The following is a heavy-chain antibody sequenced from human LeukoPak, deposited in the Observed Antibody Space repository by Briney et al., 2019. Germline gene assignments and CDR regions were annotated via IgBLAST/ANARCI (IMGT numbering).Heavy chain of an antibody. V-gene: IGHV3-30*04. D-gene: IGHD3-22*01. J-gene: IGHJ6*03. CDR1: GFTFSSYA. CDR3: AKKWYYDSSGYSRYYYYYYMDV. CDR2: ISYDGSNK. Sequence: PGGSLRLSCAASGFTFSSYAMHWVRQAPGKGLEWVAVISYDGSNKYYADSVKGRFTISRDNSKNTLYLQMNSLRAEDTAVYYCAKKWYYDSSGYSRYYYYYYMDVWGKGTTVTISS.